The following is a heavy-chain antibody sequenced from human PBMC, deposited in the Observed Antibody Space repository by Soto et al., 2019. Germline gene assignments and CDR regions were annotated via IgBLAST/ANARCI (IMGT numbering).Heavy chain of an antibody. V-gene: IGHV4-30-4*01. J-gene: IGHJ4*02. Sequence: QVQLQESGPGLVKPSQTLSLTCTVSGGSISSGDYYWSWIRQPPGKGLEWIGYIYYSGSTYYNPYLQSRVXXSXDXXKNQFSRKRSSVTGADTAVYYCASAYYGDYGDFDYWGQGTLVTVSS. CDR2: IYYSGST. CDR3: ASAYYGDYGDFDY. D-gene: IGHD4-17*01. CDR1: GGSISSGDYY.